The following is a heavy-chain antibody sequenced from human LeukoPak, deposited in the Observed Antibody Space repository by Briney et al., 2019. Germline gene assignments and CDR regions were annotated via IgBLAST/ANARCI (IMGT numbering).Heavy chain of an antibody. Sequence: SVKVSCKASGYTFTSYGISWVRQAPGQGLEWMGGIIPIFGTANYAQKFQGRVTITADESTSTAYMELSSLRSEDTAVYYCASSPSGVPAAIYWFDPWGQGTLVTVSS. CDR1: GYTFTSYG. J-gene: IGHJ5*02. CDR3: ASSPSGVPAAIYWFDP. CDR2: IIPIFGTA. V-gene: IGHV1-69*13. D-gene: IGHD2-2*01.